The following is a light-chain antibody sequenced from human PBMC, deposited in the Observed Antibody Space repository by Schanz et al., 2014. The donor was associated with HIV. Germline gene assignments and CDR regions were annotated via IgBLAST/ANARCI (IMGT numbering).Light chain of an antibody. J-gene: IGLJ1*01. Sequence: QSALTQPASVSGSPGQSVTISCTGTSSDVGGHNFVSWYQQHPGKAPKLMIYDVSDRPSGVSNRFSGSKSGNTASLTISGLQAEDEADYYCCSYAGSSTFYVFGTGTKLTVL. CDR2: DVS. CDR1: SSDVGGHNF. CDR3: CSYAGSSTFYV. V-gene: IGLV2-14*03.